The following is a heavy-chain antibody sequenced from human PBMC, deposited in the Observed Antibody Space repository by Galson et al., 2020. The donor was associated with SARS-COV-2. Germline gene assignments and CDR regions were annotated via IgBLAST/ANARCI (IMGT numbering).Heavy chain of an antibody. CDR3: TTGTWWCSSSHPSDY. CDR1: GFSFSLAR. CDR2: IKSNSTAGTA. Sequence: GESLKISCATSGFSFSLARMNWVRPVPGRGLGWVGSIKSNSTAGTADYSVPVKSIFIISRDDVNGVLYLQMSSLITEDTAIYYCTTGTWWCSSSHPSDYWGRGTLVTVSS. V-gene: IGHV3-15*07. D-gene: IGHD2-21*01. J-gene: IGHJ4*02.